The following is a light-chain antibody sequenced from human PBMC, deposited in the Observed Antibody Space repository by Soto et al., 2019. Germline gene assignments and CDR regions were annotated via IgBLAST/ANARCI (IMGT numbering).Light chain of an antibody. CDR1: SSIIGNNY. Sequence: QSVLTQPPSVSAAPGQKVTISCSGSSSIIGNNYVSWYQQFPGTAPKLLIYENCNRPSGIPDRFSGSKSGTSATLGITGLQTGDEADYYCGTWDSSLSAVLFGGGTKVTVL. CDR2: ENC. CDR3: GTWDSSLSAVL. V-gene: IGLV1-51*02. J-gene: IGLJ2*01.